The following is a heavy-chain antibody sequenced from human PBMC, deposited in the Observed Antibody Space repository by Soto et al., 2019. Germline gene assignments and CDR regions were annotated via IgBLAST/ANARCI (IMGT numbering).Heavy chain of an antibody. V-gene: IGHV1-46*01. D-gene: IGHD2-2*02. Sequence: QVQLVQSGAEVKKPGASVKVSCKASGYTFTSYYMHWVRQAPGQGLEWMGIINPSGGSTSYAQKFQGRVTMTMDTSTSTVYMELSSLRSEDTAVYYCARESRSIVVVPAAIGHWGQGTLVTVSS. J-gene: IGHJ4*02. CDR2: INPSGGST. CDR3: ARESRSIVVVPAAIGH. CDR1: GYTFTSYY.